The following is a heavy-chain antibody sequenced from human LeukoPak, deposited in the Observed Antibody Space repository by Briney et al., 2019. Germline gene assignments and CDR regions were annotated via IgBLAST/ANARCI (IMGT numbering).Heavy chain of an antibody. CDR2: INYSGREI. CDR1: GFTFSGFG. D-gene: IGHD3-10*01. J-gene: IGHJ6*02. V-gene: IGHV3-48*02. CDR3: ARVGRGLFSMDV. Sequence: GGSLRLSCATSGFTFSGFGMNWVRQAPGKGLDWVAYINYSGREIYYADSVEGRFTISRDSAKGSLYLQMNGLRDDDTAVYYCARVGRGLFSMDVWGQGTTVTASS.